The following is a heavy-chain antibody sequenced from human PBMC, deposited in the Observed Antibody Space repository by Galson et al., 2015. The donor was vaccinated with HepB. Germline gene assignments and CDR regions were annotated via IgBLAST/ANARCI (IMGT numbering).Heavy chain of an antibody. Sequence: SLRLSCAASGFTFSDYYMSWIRQAPGKGLEWVSYISTISAYTNYADSVKGQFTISRDNAKNSLYLQMNSLRAEDTAVYYCARWIRDYGDYYFDYWGQGTLVTVSS. J-gene: IGHJ4*02. CDR1: GFTFSDYY. D-gene: IGHD4-17*01. V-gene: IGHV3-11*03. CDR2: ISTISAYT. CDR3: ARWIRDYGDYYFDY.